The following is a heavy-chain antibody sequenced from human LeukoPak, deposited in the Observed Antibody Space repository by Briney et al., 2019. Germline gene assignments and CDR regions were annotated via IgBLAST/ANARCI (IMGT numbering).Heavy chain of an antibody. Sequence: GGSLRLSCAASGFTFSINSFNWVRQAPGKGLEWVSHIASDSSSKHYADSVRGRFTTSRDNAANSLYLHMNSLGAEVTAVYYCARDGGGPDAFDIWGQGTMVTVS. CDR3: ARDGGGPDAFDI. V-gene: IGHV3-48*01. J-gene: IGHJ3*02. CDR2: IASDSSSK. CDR1: GFTFSINS.